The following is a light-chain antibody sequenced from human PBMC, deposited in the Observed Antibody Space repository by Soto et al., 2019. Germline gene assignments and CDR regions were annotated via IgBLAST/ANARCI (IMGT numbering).Light chain of an antibody. V-gene: IGLV2-14*01. CDR3: SSYTSSSTLYVV. J-gene: IGLJ2*01. Sequence: QSALTQPASVSGSPRQSITISCTGASSDVGSYTYVSWYQQHPGKAPKLMIYEVNNRPSGVSNRFSGSKSGNTASLTISGLQAEDEADYYCSSYTSSSTLYVVFGGGTKLTVL. CDR2: EVN. CDR1: SSDVGSYTY.